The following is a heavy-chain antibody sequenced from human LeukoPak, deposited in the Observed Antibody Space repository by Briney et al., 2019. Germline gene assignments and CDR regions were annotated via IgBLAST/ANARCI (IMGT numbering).Heavy chain of an antibody. CDR3: ARGPQAAARRGRGWFDP. CDR2: MNPNSGNT. CDR1: GYTFTSYD. D-gene: IGHD6-6*01. V-gene: IGHV1-8*03. Sequence: GASVKVSCKASGYTFTSYDINWVRQATGQGPEWMGWMNPNSGNTGYAQKFQGRVTITRNTSISTAYMELSSLRSEDTAVYYCARGPQAAARRGRGWFDPWGQGTLVTVSS. J-gene: IGHJ5*02.